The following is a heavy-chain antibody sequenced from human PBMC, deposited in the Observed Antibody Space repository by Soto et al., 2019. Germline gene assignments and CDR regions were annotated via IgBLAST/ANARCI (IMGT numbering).Heavy chain of an antibody. Sequence: QVQLVQSGAEVKRPGSSVKVSCKASGGTFSSYTISWVRQAPGQGLEWMGRINPILGIANYAQKFQGRVTSTADKSKSTAYMELSSLRSDDTAVYYCARDTGDPAYWYFDLWGRGTLVTVSS. CDR3: ARDTGDPAYWYFDL. CDR2: INPILGIA. J-gene: IGHJ2*01. V-gene: IGHV1-69*08. D-gene: IGHD7-27*01. CDR1: GGTFSSYT.